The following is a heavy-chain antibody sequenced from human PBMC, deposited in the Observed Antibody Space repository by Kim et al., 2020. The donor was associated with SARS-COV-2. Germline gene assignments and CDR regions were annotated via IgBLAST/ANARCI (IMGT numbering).Heavy chain of an antibody. V-gene: IGHV4-59*01. CDR2: IYYSGST. J-gene: IGHJ4*02. Sequence: SETLSLTCTVSGGSISSYYWSWIRQPPGKGLEWIGYIYYSGSTNYNPSLKSRVTISVDTSKNQFSLKLSSVTAADTAVYYCARVRGRLGEYYFDYWGQGTLVTVSS. CDR1: GGSISSYY. D-gene: IGHD3-16*01. CDR3: ARVRGRLGEYYFDY.